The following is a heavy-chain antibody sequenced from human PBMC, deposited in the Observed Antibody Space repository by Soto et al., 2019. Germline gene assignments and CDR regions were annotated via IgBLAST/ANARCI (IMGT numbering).Heavy chain of an antibody. CDR2: IIPIFGTA. Sequence: SVKVSCKASGGTFSSYAISWVRQAPGQGLEWMGGIIPIFGTANYAQKFQGRVTITADESTSTAYMELSSLRSEDTAVYYCARITMVRGALGSMDVWGQGTTVTVSS. V-gene: IGHV1-69*13. J-gene: IGHJ6*02. CDR3: ARITMVRGALGSMDV. CDR1: GGTFSSYA. D-gene: IGHD3-10*01.